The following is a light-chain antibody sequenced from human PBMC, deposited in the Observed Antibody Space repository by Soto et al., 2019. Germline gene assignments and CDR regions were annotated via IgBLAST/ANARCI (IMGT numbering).Light chain of an antibody. J-gene: IGLJ2*01. CDR3: QSYDSSLGAV. V-gene: IGLV1-40*01. CDR2: GNT. CDR1: GSNIGAGFD. Sequence: QSVLTQPPSVSGAPGQRVTISCTGRGSNIGAGFDVHWYQQLPGTVPKLLIYGNTNRPSGAPDRFSGSRSGASASLAITGLQVEDEANYYCQSYDSSLGAVFGGGTKLTVL.